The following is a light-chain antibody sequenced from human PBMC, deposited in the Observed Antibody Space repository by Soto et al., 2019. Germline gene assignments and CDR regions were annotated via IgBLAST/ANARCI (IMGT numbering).Light chain of an antibody. CDR1: QTISSW. J-gene: IGKJ4*01. CDR2: NAS. Sequence: DIQMTQSPSTLSASVGDRVTITCRASQTISSWLAWYQQKPGKAPKLLIYNASNLEGGVPSRFSGSGSGTEFNITISSLQPDDFATYYCQPYNTYPLTFGGGTTVEIK. V-gene: IGKV1-5*03. CDR3: QPYNTYPLT.